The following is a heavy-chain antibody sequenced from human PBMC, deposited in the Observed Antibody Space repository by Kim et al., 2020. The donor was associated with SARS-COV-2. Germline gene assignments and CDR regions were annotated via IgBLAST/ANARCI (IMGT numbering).Heavy chain of an antibody. D-gene: IGHD3-10*01. Sequence: GGSLRLSCAASGFTFSSYGMHWVRQAPGKGMEWVAVISYDGSNKYYADAGKGRFTISRDNSKNTLYLQMNSLRAEDTAVYYCAKDSGSGSYYAWTYYYYGMDVWAQGTTVTVSS. V-gene: IGHV3-30*18. CDR2: ISYDGSNK. CDR3: AKDSGSGSYYAWTYYYYGMDV. CDR1: GFTFSSYG. J-gene: IGHJ6*02.